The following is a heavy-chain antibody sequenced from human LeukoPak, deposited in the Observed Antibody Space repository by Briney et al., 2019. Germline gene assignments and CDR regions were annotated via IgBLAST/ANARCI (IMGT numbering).Heavy chain of an antibody. V-gene: IGHV4-59*08. CDR3: ARQISYSNAWTTI. Sequence: ASQTLSLTRTASGGSMSTSYWSWIRQPPRKGLEWIGYSSYRVDTSYNPSLRSRVTIPEDTSKNQFSLKLSSVTAADTAVYFCARQISYSNAWTTIWGQGTMVTVSS. J-gene: IGHJ3*02. CDR1: GGSMSTSY. CDR2: SSYRVDT. D-gene: IGHD5-18*01.